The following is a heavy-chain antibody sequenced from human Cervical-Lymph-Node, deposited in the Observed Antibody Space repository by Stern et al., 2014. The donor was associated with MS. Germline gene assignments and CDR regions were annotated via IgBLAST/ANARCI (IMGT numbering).Heavy chain of an antibody. J-gene: IGHJ6*02. Sequence: QVQLVQSGGGVVQPGGSLRLSCAASGFTFSSYGMHWVRQAPGKGLEWVAVIWYDGSNKYYADSVKGRFTISRDNSKNTLYLQMSSLRAEDTAVYYCARSSSPSPYYYYGMDVWGQGTTVTVSS. CDR3: ARSSSPSPYYYYGMDV. CDR1: GFTFSSYG. V-gene: IGHV3-33*01. CDR2: IWYDGSNK. D-gene: IGHD6-13*01.